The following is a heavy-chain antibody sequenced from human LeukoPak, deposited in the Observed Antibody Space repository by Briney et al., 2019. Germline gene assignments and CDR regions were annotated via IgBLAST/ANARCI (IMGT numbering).Heavy chain of an antibody. CDR1: GFTFSSYE. CDR2: ITSDGTTR. V-gene: IGHV3-48*03. J-gene: IGHJ4*02. D-gene: IGHD1-1*01. CDR3: SRSTTTSLFDY. Sequence: PGGSLRLSCAASGFTFSSYEMNWVRQAPGKGLEWVSFITSDGTTRFYADSVKGRFTISRDNAKNSLYLQMNILAAEDTAVYYCSRSTTTSLFDYWGQGTLVTVSS.